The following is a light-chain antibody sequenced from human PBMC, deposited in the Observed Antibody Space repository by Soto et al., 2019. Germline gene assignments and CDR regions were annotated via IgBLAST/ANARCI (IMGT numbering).Light chain of an antibody. J-gene: IGLJ2*01. V-gene: IGLV1-47*01. CDR3: ATWDASLGGPV. Sequence: QPVLTQTPSVSGTPGQRVNISCSGSSSKIGRNYGYWYHQFPGTATKLLIYRDNERPSGVPDRFSGSKSGTSPSLALSGLRCGDEAEYHCATWDASLGGPVFGGGTKRTFL. CDR1: SSKIGRNY. CDR2: RDN.